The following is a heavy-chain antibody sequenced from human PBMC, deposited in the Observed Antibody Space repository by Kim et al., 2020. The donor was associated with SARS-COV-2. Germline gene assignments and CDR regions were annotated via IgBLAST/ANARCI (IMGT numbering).Heavy chain of an antibody. V-gene: IGHV3-33*06. J-gene: IGHJ6*02. CDR1: GFTFSSYG. D-gene: IGHD6-13*01. CDR3: AKSTFDSSWYASGDYYYGMDV. Sequence: GGSLRLSCAASGFTFSSYGMHWVRQAPGKGLEWVAVIWYDGSNKYYADSVKGRFTISRDNSKNTLYLQMNSLRAEDTAVYYCAKSTFDSSWYASGDYYYGMDVWGQGTTVTVSS. CDR2: IWYDGSNK.